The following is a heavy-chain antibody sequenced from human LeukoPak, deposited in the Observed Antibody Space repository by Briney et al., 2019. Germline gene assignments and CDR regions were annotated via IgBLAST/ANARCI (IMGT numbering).Heavy chain of an antibody. CDR2: IYYTGSS. V-gene: IGHV4-39*01. CDR1: GGSIRSSDDY. J-gene: IGHJ4*02. CDR3: ARHTIPGPYSSSWRTFDY. D-gene: IGHD6-13*01. Sequence: PSETLSLTCSVSGGSIRSSDDYWGFVRQTPGKGLEWMGSIYYTGSSHYNPSLKSRATISVDTSKNQFSLKLSSVTAADTAVYYCARHTIPGPYSSSWRTFDYWGQGTLVTVSS.